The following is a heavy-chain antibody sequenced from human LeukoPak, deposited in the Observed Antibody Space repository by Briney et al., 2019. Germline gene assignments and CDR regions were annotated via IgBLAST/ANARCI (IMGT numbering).Heavy chain of an antibody. Sequence: GGSLRLSCAASGFTFSSYWMHWVRQAPGKGLVWVSRINTDGSSTSYADSVKGRFTISRDNSKNTLYLQMNSLRAEDTAVYYCAKHWTESSVGYWGQGTLVTVSS. CDR1: GFTFSSYW. CDR2: INTDGSST. J-gene: IGHJ4*02. D-gene: IGHD3/OR15-3a*01. CDR3: AKHWTESSVGY. V-gene: IGHV3-74*01.